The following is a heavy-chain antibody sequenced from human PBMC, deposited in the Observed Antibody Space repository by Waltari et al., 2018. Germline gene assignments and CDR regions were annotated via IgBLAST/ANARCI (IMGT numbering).Heavy chain of an antibody. V-gene: IGHV3-23*01. J-gene: IGHJ4*02. Sequence: EVQLLESGGGFVQPGGSLTLSCEASGFTFRRDSMSWFRQTPEEGLEWVSAISGGAPVTYYADSVKGRFTTSRDDSRSTLYLQMNSLRVEDTAVYYCARWDTAMVDWGQGTLVTVSS. CDR2: ISGGAPVT. CDR3: ARWDTAMVD. CDR1: GFTFRRDS. D-gene: IGHD5-18*01.